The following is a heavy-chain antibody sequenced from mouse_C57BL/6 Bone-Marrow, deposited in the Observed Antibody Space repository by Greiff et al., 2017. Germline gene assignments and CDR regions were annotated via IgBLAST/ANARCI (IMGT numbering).Heavy chain of an antibody. V-gene: IGHV1-53*01. D-gene: IGHD2-2*01. Sequence: VQLQQSGTELVKPGASVKLSCKASGYTFTSYWMHWVKQRPGQGLEWIGNINPSNGGTNYNEKFKSKATLTVDKSSSTAYMQLSSLTSEDSAVYYCARGWGYGRAWFAYWGQGTLVTVSA. CDR2: INPSNGGT. J-gene: IGHJ3*01. CDR1: GYTFTSYW. CDR3: ARGWGYGRAWFAY.